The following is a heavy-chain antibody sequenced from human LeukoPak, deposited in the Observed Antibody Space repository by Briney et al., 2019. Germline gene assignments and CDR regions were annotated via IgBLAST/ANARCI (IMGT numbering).Heavy chain of an antibody. D-gene: IGHD2-8*01. CDR1: VDGFDNYW. CDR3: ARRRHLAQLGVDWFDP. CDR2: IGASSSAT. Sequence: GESLKISSMASVDGFDNYWITWVGHMSPEGLQWVAIIGASSSATPYRTSLQGRVSVTANKDISTAYLPGNSPRTSDNAIYRCARRRHLAQLGVDWFDPWGQGILVTVSS. J-gene: IGHJ5*02. V-gene: IGHV5-51*01.